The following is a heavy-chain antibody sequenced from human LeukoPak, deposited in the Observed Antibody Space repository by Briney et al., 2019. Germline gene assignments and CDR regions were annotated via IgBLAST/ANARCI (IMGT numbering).Heavy chain of an antibody. J-gene: IGHJ6*03. V-gene: IGHV3-30*02. CDR3: ARNSITIFGPDYYYYMDV. CDR2: IRYDGSNK. CDR1: GFTFSSYG. Sequence: PGGSLRLSCAASGFTFSSYGMHWVRRAPGKGLEWVAFIRYDGSNKYYADSVKGRFTISRDNSKNTLYLQMNSLRAEDTAVYYCARNSITIFGPDYYYYMDVWGKGTTVTVSS. D-gene: IGHD3-3*01.